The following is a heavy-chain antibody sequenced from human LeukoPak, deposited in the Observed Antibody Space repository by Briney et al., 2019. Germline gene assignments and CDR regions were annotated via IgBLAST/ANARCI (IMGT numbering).Heavy chain of an antibody. CDR2: ISSSSGTI. CDR1: GFTFNTYS. V-gene: IGHV3-48*04. CDR3: ARGRDLFDS. J-gene: IGHJ4*02. Sequence: GGSLRLSCVASGFTFNTYSMNWFRQAPGKGLEWISYISSSSGTIYYADSVKGRFTISRDDAKNSLYLQMNSLRAEDTAVYYCARGRDLFDSWGQGTLVIVSS.